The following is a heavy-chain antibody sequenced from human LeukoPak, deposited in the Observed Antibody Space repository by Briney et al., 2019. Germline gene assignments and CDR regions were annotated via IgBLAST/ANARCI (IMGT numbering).Heavy chain of an antibody. V-gene: IGHV3-21*01. D-gene: IGHD4-17*01. CDR3: ARDQSSDYGDYGDIDY. CDR1: GFTFSNYA. J-gene: IGHJ4*02. Sequence: PGGSLRLSCAAFGFTFSNYAMSWVRQAPGKGLEWVSSISSSSTYIYYADSVKGRFTISRDNAKKSLHLHMNSLRAEDTAVYYCARDQSSDYGDYGDIDYWGQGTLVTVSS. CDR2: ISSSSTYI.